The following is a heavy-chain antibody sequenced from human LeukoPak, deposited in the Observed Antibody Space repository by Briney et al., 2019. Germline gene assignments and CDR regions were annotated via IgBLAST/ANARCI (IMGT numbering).Heavy chain of an antibody. V-gene: IGHV3-7*03. J-gene: IGHJ4*02. Sequence: GGSLRLSCAASGFIFSNYWMSWVRQAPGKGLEWVANIKQDGSEKYYVDSVKGRFTISRDNAKNLLYLQMSSLRAEDTALYYCASGYRTFDYWGQGTLVTVSS. CDR2: IKQDGSEK. CDR1: GFIFSNYW. CDR3: ASGYRTFDY. D-gene: IGHD5-24*01.